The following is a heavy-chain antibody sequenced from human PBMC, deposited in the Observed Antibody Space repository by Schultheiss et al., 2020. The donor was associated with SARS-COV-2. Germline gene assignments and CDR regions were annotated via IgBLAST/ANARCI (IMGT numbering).Heavy chain of an antibody. J-gene: IGHJ3*02. CDR3: AKVWVYCSSTSCYCGSFDI. D-gene: IGHD2-2*01. Sequence: GGSLRLSCAASGFTFSSYAMSWVRQAPGKGLEWVSAISGSGGSTYYADSVKGRFTISRDNSKNTLYLQMNSLRAEDTAVYYCAKVWVYCSSTSCYCGSFDIWGQGTMVT. V-gene: IGHV3-23*01. CDR1: GFTFSSYA. CDR2: ISGSGGST.